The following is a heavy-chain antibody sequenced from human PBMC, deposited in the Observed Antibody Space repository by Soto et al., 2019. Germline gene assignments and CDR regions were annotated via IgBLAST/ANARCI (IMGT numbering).Heavy chain of an antibody. CDR1: GFTFSTYE. CDR2: ISSSGSTV. D-gene: IGHD1-26*01. V-gene: IGHV3-48*03. Sequence: PGGSLRLSCAASGFTFSTYEMNWVRQAPGKGLEWVSYISSSGSTVYYADSVKGRFTISRDNAKNSLYLQMNSLRAEDTAVYYCARDLKGSYYGLDSWGQGTLVTVSS. CDR3: ARDLKGSYYGLDS. J-gene: IGHJ4*02.